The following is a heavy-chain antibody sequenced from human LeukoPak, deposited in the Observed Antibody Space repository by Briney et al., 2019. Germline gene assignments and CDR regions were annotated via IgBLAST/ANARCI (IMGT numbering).Heavy chain of an antibody. CDR2: IYHSGST. Sequence: SETLSLTCAVSGGSISSGRYSWSWIRQPSGKGLEWIGYIYHSGSTYYNPSLKSRVTISVDRSKNQFSLKLSSVTAADTAVYYCARSVDTGNPGFDYWGQGTLVTVSS. CDR3: ARSVDTGNPGFDY. V-gene: IGHV4-30-2*01. J-gene: IGHJ4*02. D-gene: IGHD5-18*01. CDR1: GGSISSGRYS.